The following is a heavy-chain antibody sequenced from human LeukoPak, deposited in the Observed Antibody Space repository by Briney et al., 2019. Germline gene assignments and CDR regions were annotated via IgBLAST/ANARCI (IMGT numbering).Heavy chain of an antibody. CDR1: GFTFSNFW. V-gene: IGHV3-7*01. D-gene: IGHD3-22*01. Sequence: GGSLRLSCAASGFTFSNFWMAWVRQAPGKGLEWVANIKQDGSVQFYGDSVRGRFTISRDNAKNSLYLQMNSLRAEDAAVYYCATTYDSSGCDWGQGTLVTVSS. J-gene: IGHJ4*02. CDR2: IKQDGSVQ. CDR3: ATTYDSSGCD.